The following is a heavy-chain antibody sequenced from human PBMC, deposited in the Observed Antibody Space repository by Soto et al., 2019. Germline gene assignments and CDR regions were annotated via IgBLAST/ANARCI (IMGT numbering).Heavy chain of an antibody. CDR3: ARDQSPSLRYSSGWYSIY. CDR2: INPSGGST. CDR1: GYTFTSYY. V-gene: IGHV1-46*03. J-gene: IGHJ4*02. Sequence: ASVKVSCKASGYTFTSYYIHWVRQAPGQGLEWMGIINPSGGSTSYAQKFQGRVTMTRDTSTSTVYMELSSLRSEDTAVYYCARDQSPSLRYSSGWYSIYWGQGTLVTVS. D-gene: IGHD6-19*01.